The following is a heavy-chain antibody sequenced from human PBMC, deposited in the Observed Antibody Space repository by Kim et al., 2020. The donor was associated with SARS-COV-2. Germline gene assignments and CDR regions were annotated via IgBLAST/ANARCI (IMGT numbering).Heavy chain of an antibody. Sequence: ASVKVSCKASGYTFTSYGISWVRQAPGQGLEWMGWISAYNGNTNYAQKLQGRVTMTTDTSTSTAYMELRSLRSDDTAVYYCARSQEYPSGYYYGRGSSRPRPHDAFDIWGQGTMVTVSS. V-gene: IGHV1-18*04. CDR1: GYTFTSYG. D-gene: IGHD3-22*01. CDR2: ISAYNGNT. J-gene: IGHJ3*02. CDR3: ARSQEYPSGYYYGRGSSRPRPHDAFDI.